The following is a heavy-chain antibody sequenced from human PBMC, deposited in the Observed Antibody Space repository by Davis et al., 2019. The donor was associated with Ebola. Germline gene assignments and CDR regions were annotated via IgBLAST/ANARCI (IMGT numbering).Heavy chain of an antibody. CDR3: AKDTGASCLDY. J-gene: IGHJ4*02. Sequence: PGGSLRLSCAASGFIFDDYAMHWVRQAPGKGLEWVSGITWNSGDKGYADSVKGRFTISRDNSRNTLFLQMNSLRREDTAVYYCAKDTGASCLDYWGQGTLVTVSS. CDR2: ITWNSGDK. CDR1: GFIFDDYA. D-gene: IGHD2-15*01. V-gene: IGHV3-9*01.